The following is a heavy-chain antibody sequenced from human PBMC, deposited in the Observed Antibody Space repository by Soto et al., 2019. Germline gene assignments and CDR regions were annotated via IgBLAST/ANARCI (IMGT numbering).Heavy chain of an antibody. Sequence: GGSLRLSCAASGFSFNSYAMHWVRQAPGKGLEWVAGIWYDGSNKYYGDSVKGRFTISRDKSKITLYLQMNSLRAEDTAVYYCAKDGAAGPLPEYYFGSWCQGTLVTVSS. J-gene: IGHJ4*02. CDR3: AKDGAAGPLPEYYFGS. CDR2: IWYDGSNK. CDR1: GFSFNSYA. D-gene: IGHD6-13*01. V-gene: IGHV3-33*03.